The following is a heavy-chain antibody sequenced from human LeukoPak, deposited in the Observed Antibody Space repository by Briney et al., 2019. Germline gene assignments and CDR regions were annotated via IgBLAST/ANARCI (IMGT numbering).Heavy chain of an antibody. D-gene: IGHD7-27*01. V-gene: IGHV3-48*01. CDR1: GFTYSTYS. CDR2: ISSSSSTI. CDR3: TRDRGSSTLGDY. Sequence: AGGSLRLSCAASGFTYSTYSMNWVRQAPGKGLEWVSYISSSSSTIYYADSVKGRFTISRDDAKNSLYLQMNSLKTEDTAVHYCTRDRGSSTLGDYWGQGTLVTVSS. J-gene: IGHJ4*02.